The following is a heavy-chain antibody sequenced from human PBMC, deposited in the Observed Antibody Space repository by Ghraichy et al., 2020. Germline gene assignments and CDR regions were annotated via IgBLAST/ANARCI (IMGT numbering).Heavy chain of an antibody. CDR2: MNPNSGNT. Sequence: ASVKVSCKASGYTFTSYDINWVRQATGQGLEWMGWMNPNSGNTGYAQKFQGRVTMTRNTSISTAYMELSSLRSEDTAVYYCARGVVEMATIIYFQHWGQGTLVTVSS. D-gene: IGHD5-24*01. CDR3: ARGVVEMATIIYFQH. V-gene: IGHV1-8*01. J-gene: IGHJ1*01. CDR1: GYTFTSYD.